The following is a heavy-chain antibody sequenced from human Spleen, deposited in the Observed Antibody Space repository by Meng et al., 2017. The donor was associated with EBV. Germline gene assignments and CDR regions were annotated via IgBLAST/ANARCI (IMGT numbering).Heavy chain of an antibody. CDR2: IYHSGPT. D-gene: IGHD4-17*01. J-gene: IGHJ4*02. CDR3: ARGDRASMTTVTSLVY. Sequence: GPLEESGPGMGKPSGTLSLTRAVSGASISSSNWWTWVRQPPGKGLEWIGEIYHSGPTNYNPSLKSRVTMSVDKSKNQFSLKMNSVTAADAAVYYCARGDRASMTTVTSLVYWGQGTLVTVSS. CDR1: GASISSSNW. V-gene: IGHV4-4*02.